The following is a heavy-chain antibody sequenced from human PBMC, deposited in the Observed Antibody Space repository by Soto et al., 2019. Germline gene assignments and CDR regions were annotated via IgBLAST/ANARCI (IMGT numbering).Heavy chain of an antibody. Sequence: EVQLLASGGDLVQPGGSLRLSCVASGFTFASYAMNWFRQAPGKRLDWVSTIHKSGSRTYYAESVKGRFTISRDNSNSILYLHMNTLNAEDTAVYYCAKEIDDYYDSSHNLDSWGQGTLVTVSS. CDR2: IHKSGSRT. D-gene: IGHD3-22*01. J-gene: IGHJ4*02. CDR3: AKEIDDYYDSSHNLDS. CDR1: GFTFASYA. V-gene: IGHV3-23*05.